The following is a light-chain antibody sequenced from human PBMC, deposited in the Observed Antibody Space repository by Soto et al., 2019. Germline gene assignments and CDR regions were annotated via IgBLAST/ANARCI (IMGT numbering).Light chain of an antibody. CDR1: QSISSY. CDR2: AAS. Sequence: DIQMTQSPSSLSASVGDRVTITCRASQSISSYLNWYQQKPVKAPKLLIYAASSLQSGVPSRFSCSGSGTDFTLTISSLQPEDFATYYCQQSYSTQYTFGQGTKLEIK. CDR3: QQSYSTQYT. J-gene: IGKJ2*01. V-gene: IGKV1-39*01.